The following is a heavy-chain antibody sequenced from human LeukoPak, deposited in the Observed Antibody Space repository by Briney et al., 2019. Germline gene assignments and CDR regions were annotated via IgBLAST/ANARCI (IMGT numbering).Heavy chain of an antibody. J-gene: IGHJ4*02. V-gene: IGHV1-69*01. CDR2: IIPILGTA. D-gene: IGHD1-26*01. Sequence: SVKVSCKASGGTFSSYAISWVRQAPGQGLEWMGGIIPILGTANYAQKFQGRVTITADEFTSTAYMELSSLRSDDTAVYYCARGNWELLLPFDYWGQGTLVTVSS. CDR1: GGTFSSYA. CDR3: ARGNWELLLPFDY.